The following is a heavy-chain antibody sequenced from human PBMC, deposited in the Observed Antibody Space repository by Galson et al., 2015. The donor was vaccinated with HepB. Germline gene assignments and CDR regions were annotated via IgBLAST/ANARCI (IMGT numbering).Heavy chain of an antibody. V-gene: IGHV3-23*01. Sequence: SLRLSCAASGFTFSRYAMSWVRQAPGKGLEWVLAISDGGSTYYADSVKGRFTISRDNSKNTLYLQMNSLRAEDTAVYYCARRRGLWGVGAFDIWGQGTMVTVSS. CDR2: ISDGGST. CDR1: GFTFSRYA. CDR3: ARRRGLWGVGAFDI. D-gene: IGHD2-8*01. J-gene: IGHJ3*02.